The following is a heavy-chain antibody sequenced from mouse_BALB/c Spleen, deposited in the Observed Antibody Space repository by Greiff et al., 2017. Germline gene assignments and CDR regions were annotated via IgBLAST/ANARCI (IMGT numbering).Heavy chain of an antibody. Sequence: EVKLQESGGGLVKPGGSLKLSCAASGFTFSSYAMSWVRQSPEKRLEWVAEISSGGSYTYYPDTVTGRFTISRDNAKNTLYLEMSSLRSEDTAMYYCARYYDYDGFAYWGQGTLVTVSA. D-gene: IGHD2-4*01. CDR2: ISSGGSYT. V-gene: IGHV5-9-4*01. CDR1: GFTFSSYA. J-gene: IGHJ3*01. CDR3: ARYYDYDGFAY.